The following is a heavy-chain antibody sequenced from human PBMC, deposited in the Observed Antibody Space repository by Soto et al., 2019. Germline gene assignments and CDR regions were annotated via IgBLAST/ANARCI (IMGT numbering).Heavy chain of an antibody. CDR2: IDPRDSYV. CDR1: GYSFIDYW. D-gene: IGHD1-20*01. Sequence: GESLKISCKGSGYSFIDYWITWVRQMPGKGLEWMGRIDPRDSYVNYSPSFQGHVTISADKSISTAYLQWSSLKASDTAMYYCASVTGTRWSILAYWGQGTLVTVSS. J-gene: IGHJ4*02. CDR3: ASVTGTRWSILAY. V-gene: IGHV5-10-1*01.